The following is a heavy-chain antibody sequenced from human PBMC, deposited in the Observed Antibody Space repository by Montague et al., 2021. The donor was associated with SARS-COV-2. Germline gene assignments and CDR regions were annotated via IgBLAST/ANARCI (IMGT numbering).Heavy chain of an antibody. CDR1: GGSISNYY. Sequence: SETLSLTCTVSGGSISNYYWSWIRQSPGRGLEWIGYVYSTGKTNYNPSLKSRVTISVDTSKNQFSLRLTSVIAADSAVYYCARGDNYTSGWHPSGVLDYWGQGAPVIVSS. CDR3: ARGDNYTSGWHPSGVLDY. D-gene: IGHD6-19*01. J-gene: IGHJ4*02. CDR2: VYSTGKT. V-gene: IGHV4-59*13.